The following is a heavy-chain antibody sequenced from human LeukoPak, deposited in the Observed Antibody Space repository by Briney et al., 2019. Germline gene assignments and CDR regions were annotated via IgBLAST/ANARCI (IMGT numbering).Heavy chain of an antibody. V-gene: IGHV3-21*01. CDR2: ISSSSSYI. Sequence: PGGSLRLSCAASGFTFSDYAMHWVRQAPGKGLEWVSSISSSSSYIYYADSVKGRFTISRDNAKNSLYLQMNSLRAEDTAVYYCARDHSGIAAAGNGVWGKGTTVTVSS. D-gene: IGHD6-13*01. CDR3: ARDHSGIAAAGNGV. CDR1: GFTFSDYA. J-gene: IGHJ6*04.